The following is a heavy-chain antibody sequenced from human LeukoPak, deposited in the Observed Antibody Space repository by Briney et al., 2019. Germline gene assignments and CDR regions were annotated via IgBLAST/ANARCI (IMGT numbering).Heavy chain of an antibody. V-gene: IGHV1-8*01. Sequence: ASVKVSCKASGYTFTSYDINWVRQATGQGLEWMGWMNPNSGNTGYAQKFQGRVTMTRNTSISTAYMELSSLRSEDTAVYYCARGRDLAAASDYWGQGTLVTVSS. CDR3: ARGRDLAAASDY. D-gene: IGHD6-13*01. J-gene: IGHJ4*02. CDR1: GYTFTSYD. CDR2: MNPNSGNT.